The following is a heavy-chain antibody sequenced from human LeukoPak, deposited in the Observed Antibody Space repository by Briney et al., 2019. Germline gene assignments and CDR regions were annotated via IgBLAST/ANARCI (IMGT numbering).Heavy chain of an antibody. V-gene: IGHV4-4*02. J-gene: IGHJ4*02. CDR2: MYLSGTT. Sequence: SETLSLTCTASGDSINSLDLWSWVRQPPGKGLEWIGEMYLSGTTHSNPSVKSRVTISIDKPKNQFFLNLSSVTAADTAVYYCAGLVGRYSSGLYYYYFDYWGQGTLVTVSS. D-gene: IGHD3-22*01. CDR1: GDSINSLDL. CDR3: AGLVGRYSSGLYYYYFDY.